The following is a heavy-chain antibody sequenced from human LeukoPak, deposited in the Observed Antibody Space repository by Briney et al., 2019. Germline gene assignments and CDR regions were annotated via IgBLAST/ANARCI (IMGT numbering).Heavy chain of an antibody. CDR2: IYYSGST. V-gene: IGHV4-39*07. CDR1: GGSIRSTSYY. D-gene: IGHD2-15*01. J-gene: IGHJ3*02. CDR3: ARDIRSGDAFDI. Sequence: SSETLSLTCTVSGGSIRSTSYYWGWIRQPPGKGLEWIGSIYYSGSTYYNPSLKSRVTISVDTSKNQFSLKLSSVTAADTAVYYCARDIRSGDAFDIWGQGTMVTVSS.